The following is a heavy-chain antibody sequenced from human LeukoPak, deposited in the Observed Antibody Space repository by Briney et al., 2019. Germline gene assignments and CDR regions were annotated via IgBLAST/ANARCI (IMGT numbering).Heavy chain of an antibody. D-gene: IGHD5-24*01. CDR3: AKVFEEMTTTNYYFDY. V-gene: IGHV3-30*04. CDR1: GFTFSNYA. Sequence: GGSLRLSCAASGFTFSNYAIHWVRQSPGKGLEWVAAISYDGSTKYYADPVEGRFTISRDNSKNTLYLQMNSLRAEDTAVYYCAKVFEEMTTTNYYFDYWGQGTLVTVSS. J-gene: IGHJ4*02. CDR2: ISYDGSTK.